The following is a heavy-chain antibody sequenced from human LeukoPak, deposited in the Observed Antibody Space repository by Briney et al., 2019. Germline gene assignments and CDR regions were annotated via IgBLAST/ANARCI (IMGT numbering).Heavy chain of an antibody. J-gene: IGHJ4*02. CDR2: ISAYNAYT. Sequence: GASVKVSCKASGYTFTSYGNTWVRQAPGQGLELMGWISAYNAYTYYAQKLQGRVTMTTDTSTSTAYMELRSLRSDDTAVYYCARDVLHRIHYDSSAYYPGSSYWGQGTLVTVSS. CDR1: GYTFTSYG. CDR3: ARDVLHRIHYDSSAYYPGSSY. D-gene: IGHD3-22*01. V-gene: IGHV1-18*01.